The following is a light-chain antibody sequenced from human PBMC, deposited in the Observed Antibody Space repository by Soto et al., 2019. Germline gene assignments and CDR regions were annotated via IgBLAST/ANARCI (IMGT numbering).Light chain of an antibody. CDR2: AAS. CDR1: QSISYW. CDR3: QQYNSYSKA. J-gene: IGKJ1*01. Sequence: DIQMTQSPSTLSGSVGDRVTITCRASQSISYWLAWYQQKPGNAPKLLIYAASSLESGVPSRFSGSGSGTEFTLTISSLQPDDSASYYCQQYNSYSKAFGQGTKVDIK. V-gene: IGKV1-5*01.